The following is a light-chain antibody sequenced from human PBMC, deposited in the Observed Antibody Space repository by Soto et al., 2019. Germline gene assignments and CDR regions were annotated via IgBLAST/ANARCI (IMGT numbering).Light chain of an antibody. CDR3: QQYTRS. Sequence: DIQMTQSPSTLSASVGDRVTITCRASQSISSWLAWYQQKPGRAPKLLIYKASSLESGVPSRFSGSGSGTEFTLTISSLQPDDFATYYCQQYTRSFGPGTKVDIK. V-gene: IGKV1-5*03. J-gene: IGKJ3*01. CDR2: KAS. CDR1: QSISSW.